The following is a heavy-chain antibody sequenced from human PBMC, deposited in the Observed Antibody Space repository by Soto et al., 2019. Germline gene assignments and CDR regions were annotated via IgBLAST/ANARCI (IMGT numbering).Heavy chain of an antibody. CDR1: GGSFSGYY. V-gene: IGHV4-34*01. Sequence: SETLSLTCAVYGGSFSGYYWSWIRQPPGKGLEWIGEINHSGSTNYNPSLKSRVTISVDTSKNQFSLKLSSVTAADTAVYYCARGLIGGWYRVSLGADLWGRGTLVTVS. D-gene: IGHD6-19*01. CDR3: ARGLIGGWYRVSLGADL. J-gene: IGHJ2*01. CDR2: INHSGST.